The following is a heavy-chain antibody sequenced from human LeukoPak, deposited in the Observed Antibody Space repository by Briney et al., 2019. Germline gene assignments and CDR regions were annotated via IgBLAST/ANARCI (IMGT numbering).Heavy chain of an antibody. CDR1: GFTFSSYA. J-gene: IGHJ4*02. V-gene: IGHV3-23*01. Sequence: GGSLRLSCVASGFTFSSYAMNWVRQTPGKGLEWVSAISGSGGSTYYADSVKGRFTISRDNSKNTLYLQMNSLRAEDTAVYYCAKADGDYDPFDYWGQGTLVTVSS. CDR2: ISGSGGST. CDR3: AKADGDYDPFDY. D-gene: IGHD4-17*01.